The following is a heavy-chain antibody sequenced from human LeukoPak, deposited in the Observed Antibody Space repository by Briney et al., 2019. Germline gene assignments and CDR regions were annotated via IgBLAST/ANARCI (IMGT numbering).Heavy chain of an antibody. CDR1: GFMFSYYD. D-gene: IGHD3-9*01. CDR2: ISYDGSKR. Sequence: GSLRLSCAASGFMFSYYDMDWVRQAPGKGLEWVGNISYDGSKRYYADSMEGRFTISRDNSKNTLYLQMNSLTAEDTAVYYCANLLDVLTGNDYWGQGTLVTVSP. CDR3: ANLLDVLTGNDY. V-gene: IGHV3-30*02. J-gene: IGHJ4*02.